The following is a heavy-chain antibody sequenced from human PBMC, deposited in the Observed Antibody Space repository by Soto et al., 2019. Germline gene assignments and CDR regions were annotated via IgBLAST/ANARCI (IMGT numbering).Heavy chain of an antibody. Sequence: QVQLQESGPGLERPSGTLSLTCAVSGGSISSDNWWSWVRQPPGKGLQWIGEIHHSGSANYNPSLKSRVTMSVVPSKNLFSLTLTSVTAADTAFYYCARDQGSHPGDWGQGTLVSVSS. D-gene: IGHD6-13*01. J-gene: IGHJ4*02. CDR2: IHHSGSA. CDR3: ARDQGSHPGD. V-gene: IGHV4-4*02. CDR1: GGSISSDNW.